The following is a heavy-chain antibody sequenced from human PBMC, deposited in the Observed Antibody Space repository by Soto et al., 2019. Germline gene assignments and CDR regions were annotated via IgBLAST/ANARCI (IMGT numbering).Heavy chain of an antibody. CDR1: GFTFSSYA. Sequence: EVQLLESGGGLVQPGGSLRLSCAASGFTFSSYAMSWVRQAPGQGLEWVSAISGSGGGTYYADSVKGRFTISRDNSKNTLYLQMNSLRAEDTDVYYCAKDELGYSGTGAGWLDPWGQGTLVTVSS. CDR2: ISGSGGGT. V-gene: IGHV3-23*01. CDR3: AKDELGYSGTGAGWLDP. J-gene: IGHJ5*02. D-gene: IGHD5-12*01.